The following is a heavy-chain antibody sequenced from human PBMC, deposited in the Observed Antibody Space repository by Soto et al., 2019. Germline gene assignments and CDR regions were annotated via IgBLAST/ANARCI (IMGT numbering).Heavy chain of an antibody. V-gene: IGHV4-30-4*01. CDR3: ARVARDWFDP. Sequence: SETLSLTCTFSCGSIISGDYYWSWIRQPPGKGLEWIGYIYYSGSTYYNPSLKSRLTISVDTSKSQFSLKLSSVTAADTAVYFCARVARDWFDPWGQGTLVTVSS. CDR2: IYYSGST. J-gene: IGHJ5*02. CDR1: CGSIISGDYY.